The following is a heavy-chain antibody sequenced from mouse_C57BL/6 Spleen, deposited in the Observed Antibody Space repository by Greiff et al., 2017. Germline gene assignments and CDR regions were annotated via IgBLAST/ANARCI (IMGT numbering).Heavy chain of an antibody. D-gene: IGHD2-2*01. CDR1: GYTFTSYW. V-gene: IGHV1-55*01. J-gene: IGHJ3*01. CDR2: IYPGSGST. CDR3: ARRGGNDAAGFAY. Sequence: QVQLQQPGAELVKPGASVKMSCKASGYTFTSYWITWVKQRPGQGLEWIGDIYPGSGSTNYNEKFKSKATLTVDTSSSTAYMQLSSLTSEESAVYDCARRGGNDAAGFAYWGQGTLVTVSA.